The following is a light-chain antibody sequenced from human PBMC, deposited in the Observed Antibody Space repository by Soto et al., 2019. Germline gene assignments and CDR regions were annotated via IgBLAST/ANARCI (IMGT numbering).Light chain of an antibody. J-gene: IGLJ3*02. CDR1: SSNIGNNY. V-gene: IGLV1-51*02. CDR3: GTWDTSLRRV. Sequence: QAVVTQPPSVSAAPGQKVTISCSGSSSNIGNNYVSWYQQLPGTAPKLLIYENNKRPSGIPDRFSGSKSGTSATLGITGLQTGDEADYYCGTWDTSLRRVFGGGTKLTVL. CDR2: ENN.